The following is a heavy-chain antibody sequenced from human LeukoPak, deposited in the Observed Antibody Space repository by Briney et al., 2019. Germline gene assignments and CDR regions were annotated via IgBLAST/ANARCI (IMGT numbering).Heavy chain of an antibody. CDR1: GFTFSSYG. Sequence: GRSLRLSCAASGFTFSSYGMPWVRQAPGKGLEWVAVISYDGSNKYYADSVKGRFTISRDNSKNTLYLQMNSLRAEDTAVYYCAKLDYGDSGDYWGQGTLVTVSS. D-gene: IGHD4-17*01. CDR3: AKLDYGDSGDY. V-gene: IGHV3-30*18. CDR2: ISYDGSNK. J-gene: IGHJ4*02.